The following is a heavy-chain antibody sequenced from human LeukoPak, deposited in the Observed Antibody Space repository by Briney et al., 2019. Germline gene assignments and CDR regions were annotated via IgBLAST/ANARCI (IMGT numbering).Heavy chain of an antibody. D-gene: IGHD3-10*01. V-gene: IGHV1-8*03. CDR1: GYTFTSYD. CDR3: ARVMVRGVITQFDY. Sequence: GASVKVSCKASGYTFTSYDINWVRQATGQGLEWMGWMNPNSGNTGYAQKFQGRVTITRNTSISTAYTELSSLRSEDTAEYYCARVMVRGVITQFDYWGQGTLVTVSS. J-gene: IGHJ4*02. CDR2: MNPNSGNT.